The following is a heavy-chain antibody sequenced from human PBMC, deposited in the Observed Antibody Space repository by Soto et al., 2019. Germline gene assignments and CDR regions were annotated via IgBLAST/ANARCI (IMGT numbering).Heavy chain of an antibody. V-gene: IGHV1-2*06. CDR1: GYSFSDYY. CDR2: INPNSGDT. Sequence: GASVKVSCKASGYSFSDYYLHWVRQAPGQGPEWMGRINPNSGDTKFAQKFQGRVTMTRDTSVRTAFMELNWLKPDDTAVYYCARESGGATATLGYYCFYMDIWAKGTTVTVSS. J-gene: IGHJ6*03. CDR3: ARESGGATATLGYYCFYMDI. D-gene: IGHD5-12*01.